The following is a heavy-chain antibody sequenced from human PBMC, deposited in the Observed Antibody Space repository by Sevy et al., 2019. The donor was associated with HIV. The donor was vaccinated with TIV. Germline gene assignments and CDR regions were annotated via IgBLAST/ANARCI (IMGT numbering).Heavy chain of an antibody. V-gene: IGHV3-23*01. CDR3: AKDRLWQLGDAFDI. D-gene: IGHD6-6*01. J-gene: IGHJ3*02. CDR1: GFTFTSYA. CDR2: LSGGGGSP. Sequence: GGSLRLSCAASGFTFTSYAMSWVRQTPGKGLEWVSGLSGGGGSPLYADSVKGRFTISRDNSKNTLYLQMNSLRVEDTALYYCAKDRLWQLGDAFDIWGQGTLVLVSS.